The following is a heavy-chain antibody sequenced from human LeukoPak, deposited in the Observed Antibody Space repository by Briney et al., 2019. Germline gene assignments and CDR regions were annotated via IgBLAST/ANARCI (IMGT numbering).Heavy chain of an antibody. Sequence: ASVNVSCKASGYTFTVYHIHWVRQAPGQGLEWMGRINPNSGGTNYAQKFQGRVTMTRDTSINTAYMELSSLRSDDTAVYFCARDPYISSGPDGMDVWGQGTTVTVSS. V-gene: IGHV1-2*06. J-gene: IGHJ6*02. CDR2: INPNSGGT. CDR3: ARDPYISSGPDGMDV. D-gene: IGHD2-15*01. CDR1: GYTFTVYH.